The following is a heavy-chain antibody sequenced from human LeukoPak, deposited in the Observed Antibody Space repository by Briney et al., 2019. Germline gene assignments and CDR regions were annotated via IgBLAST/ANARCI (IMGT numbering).Heavy chain of an antibody. CDR2: IIPIFGTA. V-gene: IGHV1-69*13. CDR1: GGTFSSYA. Sequence: ASVKVSCKASGGTFSSYAISWVRQAPGQGLEWMGGIIPIFGTANYAQKFQGRVTITADESTSTAYMELSSLRSEDTAAYYCARDLRERYFDWLLFNWGQGTLVTVSS. CDR3: ARDLRERYFDWLLFN. D-gene: IGHD3-9*01. J-gene: IGHJ4*02.